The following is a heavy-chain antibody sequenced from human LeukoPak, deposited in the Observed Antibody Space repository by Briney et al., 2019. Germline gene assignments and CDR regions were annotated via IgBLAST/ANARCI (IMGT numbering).Heavy chain of an antibody. J-gene: IGHJ4*02. CDR1: GGSISSYY. CDR3: AREVAGDYFDY. V-gene: IGHV4-59*01. D-gene: IGHD6-19*01. CDR2: IYYSGST. Sequence: SETLSLTCTVSGGSISSYYWSWIRQPPGKGLEWIGYIYYSGSTNYNPSLKSRVTISVDTSKNQFSLKLSSVTAADTAVYYCAREVAGDYFDYWGQRTLVTVSS.